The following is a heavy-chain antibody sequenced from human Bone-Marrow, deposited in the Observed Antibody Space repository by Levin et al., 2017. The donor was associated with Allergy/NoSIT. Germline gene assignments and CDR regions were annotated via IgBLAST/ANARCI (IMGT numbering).Heavy chain of an antibody. Sequence: PGGSLRLSCAASGFTFSSYSMNWVRQAPGKGLEWVSYISSSSSTIYYADSVKGRFTISRDNAKNSLYLQMNSLRAEDTAVYYCARDPMDGIVGGGYWGQGTLVTVSS. D-gene: IGHD1-26*01. V-gene: IGHV3-48*01. CDR3: ARDPMDGIVGGGY. CDR2: ISSSSSTI. CDR1: GFTFSSYS. J-gene: IGHJ4*02.